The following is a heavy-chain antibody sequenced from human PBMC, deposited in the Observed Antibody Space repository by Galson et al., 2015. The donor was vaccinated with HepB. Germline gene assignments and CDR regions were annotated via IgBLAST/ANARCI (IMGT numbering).Heavy chain of an antibody. D-gene: IGHD3-22*01. CDR1: GGAFDKYN. V-gene: IGHV1-69*02. J-gene: IGHJ4*02. CDR3: ARSHYYDSSPFDS. CDR2: ILPVLDIT. Sequence: SVKVSCKASGGAFDKYNFNWVRQAPGQGLEWMRNILPVLDITKYAHKVQGRVTITADTSTSTAYMALSSLSSHDTALYSCARSHYYDSSPFDSEGQGTLVTVTS.